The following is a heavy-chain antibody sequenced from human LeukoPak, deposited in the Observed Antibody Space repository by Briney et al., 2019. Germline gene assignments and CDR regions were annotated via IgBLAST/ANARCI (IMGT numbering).Heavy chain of an antibody. CDR1: GFTFSSYA. J-gene: IGHJ4*02. CDR3: ARDHAYRADY. CDR2: IWYDGSNK. V-gene: IGHV3-33*01. D-gene: IGHD2-2*01. Sequence: GGSLRLSCAATGFTFSSYAMHWVRQAQGKGLEWVAVIWYDGSNKYYADSVKGRFTISRDNAKNSLYLQMSSLTAEDTAIYYCARDHAYRADYWGQGTLVTVSS.